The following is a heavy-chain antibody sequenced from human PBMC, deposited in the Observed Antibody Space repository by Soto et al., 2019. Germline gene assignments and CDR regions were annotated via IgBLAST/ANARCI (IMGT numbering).Heavy chain of an antibody. CDR2: IYDSVNT. Sequence: SETLSLTSTVSGDSLSSGGHYWSWIRQHPGKGLEWIGHIYDSVNTYYSPSLRSRVTISADMSKNQFSLNLRSVTAADTAVYYCARVDHRGYFAILTDYWGQGTLVTVAS. CDR1: GDSLSSGGHY. J-gene: IGHJ4*02. V-gene: IGHV4-31*03. D-gene: IGHD3-9*01. CDR3: ARVDHRGYFAILTDY.